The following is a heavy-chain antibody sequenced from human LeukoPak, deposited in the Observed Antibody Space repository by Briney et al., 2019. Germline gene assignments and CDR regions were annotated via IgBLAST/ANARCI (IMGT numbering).Heavy chain of an antibody. J-gene: IGHJ4*02. CDR2: ISAYNGNT. Sequence: ASVKVSCKASGYMFTNYGISWVRQAPGQGLEWMGWISAYNGNTNYAQKLQGRVTMTTDTSTSTAYMELRSLRSDDTAVYYCARDPDCSSTSCYDGSFDYWGQGTLITVSS. D-gene: IGHD2-2*01. CDR3: ARDPDCSSTSCYDGSFDY. V-gene: IGHV1-18*01. CDR1: GYMFTNYG.